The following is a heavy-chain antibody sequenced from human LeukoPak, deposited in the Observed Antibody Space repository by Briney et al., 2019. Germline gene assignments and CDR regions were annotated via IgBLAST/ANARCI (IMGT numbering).Heavy chain of an antibody. Sequence: GGSLRLSCAASGFTFSSYSMNWVRQAPGKGLVWVARMNSDGSDTAHADSVRGRFTVSRDNAKNTLYLQMNSLRAEDTAVYFCVMYTWGDVPDIWGQGTMVTVSS. CDR3: VMYTWGDVPDI. J-gene: IGHJ3*02. CDR2: MNSDGSDT. CDR1: GFTFSSYS. D-gene: IGHD1-20*01. V-gene: IGHV3-74*01.